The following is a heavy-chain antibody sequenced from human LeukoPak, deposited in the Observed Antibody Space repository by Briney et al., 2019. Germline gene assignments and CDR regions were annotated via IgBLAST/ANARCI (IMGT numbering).Heavy chain of an antibody. D-gene: IGHD6-19*01. Sequence: GGSLRLSCAASGFTLSTYWMSWVRQAPGKGLEWVANIKQDGSRKYYGDSVKGRFTISRDNAKNSLYLQMNSLRSEDTAVYYCARETPDSSGWDWGQGTLVTVSS. CDR2: IKQDGSRK. V-gene: IGHV3-7*01. J-gene: IGHJ4*02. CDR1: GFTLSTYW. CDR3: ARETPDSSGWD.